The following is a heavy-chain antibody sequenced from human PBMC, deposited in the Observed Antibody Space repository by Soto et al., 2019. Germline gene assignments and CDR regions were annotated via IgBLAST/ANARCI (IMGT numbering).Heavy chain of an antibody. Sequence: ASETLSLTCTVSGGSISSSSYYWGWIRQPPGKGLEWIGSIYYSGSTYYNPSLKSRVTISVDTSKNQFSLKLSSVTAADTAVYYCARQGDYSPYFNHWGQGTLFTSSS. D-gene: IGHD4-17*01. CDR2: IYYSGST. CDR3: ARQGDYSPYFNH. V-gene: IGHV4-39*01. CDR1: GGSISSSSYY. J-gene: IGHJ4*02.